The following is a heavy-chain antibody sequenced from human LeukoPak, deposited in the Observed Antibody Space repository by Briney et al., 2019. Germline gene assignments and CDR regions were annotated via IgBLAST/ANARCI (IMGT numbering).Heavy chain of an antibody. J-gene: IGHJ6*02. Sequence: ASVKVSFKASGYSFTDYYLHWVRQAPGQGLEWMGWINPYSGDTNYAQKFQGRVTMTRDKSISTAYMDLSRLRSDDTAVFYCARAGGYCTTTSCSYGMDVWGQGTTVTVSS. CDR1: GYSFTDYY. V-gene: IGHV1-2*02. D-gene: IGHD2-2*01. CDR3: ARAGGYCTTTSCSYGMDV. CDR2: INPYSGDT.